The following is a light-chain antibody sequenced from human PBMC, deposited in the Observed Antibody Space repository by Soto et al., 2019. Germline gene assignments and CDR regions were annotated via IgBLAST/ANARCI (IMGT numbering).Light chain of an antibody. Sequence: SYELTQPPSVSVAPGKTATITCGGHNVGSESVHWYQQRPGQAPVLVIYSDGDRPSAIPERFSGSKSGNTATLTIGRVEAGDEADYYFQVWDSSSDHVIFGGGTKLTVL. V-gene: IGLV3-21*04. CDR1: NVGSES. CDR2: SDG. J-gene: IGLJ2*01. CDR3: QVWDSSSDHVI.